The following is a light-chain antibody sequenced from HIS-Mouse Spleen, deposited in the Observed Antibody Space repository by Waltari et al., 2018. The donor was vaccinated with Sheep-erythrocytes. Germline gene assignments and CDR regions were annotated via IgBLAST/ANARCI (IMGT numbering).Light chain of an antibody. CDR3: CSYAGSYNHV. CDR1: SSDVGGYNY. Sequence: SALTQPRSVSGSPGRSVTISCTGTSSDVGGYNYVSWYQQHPGKAPKLMIYDVSKRPSGVPDRFSGSKSGNTASLTISGLQAEDEADYYCCSYAGSYNHVFATGTKVTVL. V-gene: IGLV2-11*01. CDR2: DVS. J-gene: IGLJ1*01.